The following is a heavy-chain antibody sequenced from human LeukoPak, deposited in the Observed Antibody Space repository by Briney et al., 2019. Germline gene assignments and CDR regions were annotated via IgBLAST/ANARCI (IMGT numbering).Heavy chain of an antibody. Sequence: GGSLRLSCAASGFTFSSYGMHWVRQAPGKGLEWVAFIRYDGSNKYYADSVKGRFTISRDNSKNTLYLQMNSLRPEDTAVYNCARRGAVAGTLDYWGQGTLVTVSS. CDR1: GFTFSSYG. CDR3: ARRGAVAGTLDY. V-gene: IGHV3-30*02. CDR2: IRYDGSNK. J-gene: IGHJ4*02. D-gene: IGHD6-19*01.